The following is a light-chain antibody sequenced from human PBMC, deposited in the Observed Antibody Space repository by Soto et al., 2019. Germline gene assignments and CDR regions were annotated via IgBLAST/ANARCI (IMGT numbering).Light chain of an antibody. CDR1: QNIHSW. CDR3: QQYMSVWWT. J-gene: IGKJ1*01. V-gene: IGKV1-5*01. Sequence: QMTQSPSTLSASVGDRVTITCRASQNIHSWLAWYQQRPGQAPKLLISDASNLRSGVPSRFSGSGSGTEFTLTISSLQPDDVGTYYCQQYMSVWWTFGHGTRVEVK. CDR2: DAS.